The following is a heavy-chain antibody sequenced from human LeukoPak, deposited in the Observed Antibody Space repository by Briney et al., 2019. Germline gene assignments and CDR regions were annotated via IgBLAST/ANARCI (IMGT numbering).Heavy chain of an antibody. Sequence: ESGPTLFNPPQPLTLTCTFSGFSLSTGPMRVSWLRQPPAEALEWLARIDWADDKFYSTSLKTRLTISKDTSKNQVVLTMTNMDPLDTATYYCARMKASGSYYYFDYWVQGTLVTVSS. CDR1: GFSLSTGPMR. D-gene: IGHD1-26*01. J-gene: IGHJ4*02. CDR2: IDWADDK. V-gene: IGHV2-70*04. CDR3: ARMKASGSYYYFDY.